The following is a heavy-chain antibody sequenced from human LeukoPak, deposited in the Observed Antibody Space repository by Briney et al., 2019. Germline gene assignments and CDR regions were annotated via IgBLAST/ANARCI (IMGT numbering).Heavy chain of an antibody. Sequence: TAGGSLRLSCAASGFTVSTYDMHWVRQARGEGPEWIAYFGISGTIYYADSVRGRFTISRDSAKNSLHLEMNSLRVDDTAIYYCAGYGFCPYWGQGTPVTVSS. D-gene: IGHD5-18*01. CDR2: FGISGTI. CDR3: AGYGFCPY. V-gene: IGHV3-69-1*01. J-gene: IGHJ4*02. CDR1: GFTVSTYD.